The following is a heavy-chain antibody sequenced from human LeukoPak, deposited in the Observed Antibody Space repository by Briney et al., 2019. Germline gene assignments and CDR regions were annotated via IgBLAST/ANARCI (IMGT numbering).Heavy chain of an antibody. V-gene: IGHV3-23*01. D-gene: IGHD3-22*01. CDR2: ISGSGGST. Sequence: GGTLRLSCAASGFTFSSYAMRWVRQAPGKGLEWVSSISGSGGSTYYADSVKGRFTISRDNSENTLYLQMNSLRAEDTAVYYCAKDSRFYYDSSGNPDYWGQGTLVTVSS. CDR3: AKDSRFYYDSSGNPDY. J-gene: IGHJ4*02. CDR1: GFTFSSYA.